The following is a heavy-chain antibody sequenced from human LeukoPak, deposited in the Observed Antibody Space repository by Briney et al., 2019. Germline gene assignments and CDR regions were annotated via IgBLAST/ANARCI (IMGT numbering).Heavy chain of an antibody. Sequence: GASVKVSCKASGYTFTSYDINWVRQATGQGLEWMGWMNPNSGNTGYAQKFQGRVTMTRNTSISTAYMELSSLRSEDTAVYYCARVALSLTVTLRKNYYYYYMDVWGKGTTVTVSS. CDR1: GYTFTSYD. J-gene: IGHJ6*03. V-gene: IGHV1-8*01. D-gene: IGHD1-14*01. CDR3: ARVALSLTVTLRKNYYYYYMDV. CDR2: MNPNSGNT.